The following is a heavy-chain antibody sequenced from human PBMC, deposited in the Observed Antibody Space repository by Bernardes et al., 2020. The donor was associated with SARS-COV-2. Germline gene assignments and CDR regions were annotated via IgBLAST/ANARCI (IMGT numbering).Heavy chain of an antibody. J-gene: IGHJ4*02. CDR3: ARENSYGSGIGDY. Sequence: GGSLRLSCAASGFTFSSYEMNWVRQAPGKGLEWVSYISSSGSTIYYADSVKGRFTISRDNAKNSLYLQMNSLRADDTAVYYCARENSYGSGIGDYWGQGTLVTVSS. CDR2: ISSSGSTI. D-gene: IGHD3-10*01. CDR1: GFTFSSYE. V-gene: IGHV3-48*03.